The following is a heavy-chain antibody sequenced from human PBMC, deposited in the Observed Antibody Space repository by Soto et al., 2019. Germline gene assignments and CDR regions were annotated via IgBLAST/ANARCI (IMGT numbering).Heavy chain of an antibody. CDR1: GYPVTAYY. CDR2: INPATGAA. CDR3: ASGGGVGVAGSAAFDM. Sequence: QLQLVQSGAVVKKPGASVTVSCSASGYPVTAYYMHWVRQAPGRGLEWMGGINPATGAAKYTQTFQGRVTMTRDTATGTVFMDRSGPTSEDTAVFYCASGGGVGVAGSAAFDMWGQGTLVTVSS. V-gene: IGHV1-2*02. D-gene: IGHD6-19*01. J-gene: IGHJ3*02.